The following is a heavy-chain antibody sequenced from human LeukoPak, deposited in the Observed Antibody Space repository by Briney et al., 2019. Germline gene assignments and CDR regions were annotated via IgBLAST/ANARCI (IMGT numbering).Heavy chain of an antibody. CDR3: ARVRSVAALDY. D-gene: IGHD6-19*01. Sequence: SETLSLTCTVSGGSISPYDWSWIRQTAGKGLEWIGRISASGSTRYNPSLKSRVTISLDTSKNQFSLNLTSVAAADTAVYYCARVRSVAALDYWGQGTLVTVSS. V-gene: IGHV4-4*07. J-gene: IGHJ4*02. CDR2: ISASGST. CDR1: GGSISPYD.